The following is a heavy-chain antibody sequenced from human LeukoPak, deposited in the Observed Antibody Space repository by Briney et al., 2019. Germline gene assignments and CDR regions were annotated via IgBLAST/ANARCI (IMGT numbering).Heavy chain of an antibody. CDR1: GFTFSSYA. V-gene: IGHV3-23*01. J-gene: IGHJ4*02. CDR2: ISGSGGST. CDR3: ANLYSSGWYMFDY. Sequence: GGSLRLSCAASGFTFSSYAMSWVRLAPGKGLEWVSAISGSGGSTYYADSVKGRFTISRDNSKNTLYLQMNSLRAEDTAVYYCANLYSSGWYMFDYWGQGTLVTVSS. D-gene: IGHD6-19*01.